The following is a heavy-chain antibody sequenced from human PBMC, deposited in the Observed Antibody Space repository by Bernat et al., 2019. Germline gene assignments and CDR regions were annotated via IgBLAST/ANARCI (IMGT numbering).Heavy chain of an antibody. CDR1: GFTFSNAW. CDR3: TTALGFGELQY. CDR2: IKSKTDGGKT. Sequence: EVQLVESGGGLVKPGGSLRLSCAASGFTFSNAWMSWVRQAPGKGLEWVGRIKSKTDGGKTDYAAPVKGRFTISRDDSENTLYLQMNSLKTEDTAVYYCTTALGFGELQYWGQGTLVTVSS. V-gene: IGHV3-15*01. D-gene: IGHD3-10*01. J-gene: IGHJ4*02.